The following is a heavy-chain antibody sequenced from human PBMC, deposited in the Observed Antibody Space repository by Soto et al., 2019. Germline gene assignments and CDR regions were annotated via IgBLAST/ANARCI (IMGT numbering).Heavy chain of an antibody. D-gene: IGHD3-16*01. CDR3: ARQGSNGAYVYYPMDV. CDR1: QYRFNGYW. Sequence: GESLKISCKGSQYRFNGYWIGWVRQRPGKGLEWIGMIYPGDSDTTYSPSFEGQVTMSVGKSISTAYLEWNSLKASDSATYYCARQGSNGAYVYYPMDVWGQGTTVTVSS. CDR2: IYPGDSDT. V-gene: IGHV5-51*01. J-gene: IGHJ6*02.